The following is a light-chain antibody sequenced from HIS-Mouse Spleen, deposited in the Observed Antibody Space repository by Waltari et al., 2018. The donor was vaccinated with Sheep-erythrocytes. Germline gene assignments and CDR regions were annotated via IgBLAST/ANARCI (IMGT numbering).Light chain of an antibody. CDR2: DVS. CDR1: SSDVGGYNY. Sequence: QSALTQPRSVSGSPGQSVTISCTGTSSDVGGYNYVSWYQQHPGKAPKLMIYDVSKRPCGVPVRFSGSKSGNTASLTISGLQAEDEADYYCCSYAGSYTVVFGGGTKLTVL. J-gene: IGLJ2*01. CDR3: CSYAGSYTVV. V-gene: IGLV2-11*01.